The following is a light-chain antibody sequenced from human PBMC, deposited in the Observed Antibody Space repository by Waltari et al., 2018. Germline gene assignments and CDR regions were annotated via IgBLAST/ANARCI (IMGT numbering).Light chain of an antibody. J-gene: IGKJ2*01. V-gene: IGKV3-11*01. CDR1: QSVSSS. Sequence: EIVLTQSPATLPLSPGERATLSCKASQSVSSSLAWYQQTPGQAPRLLIYDASNRATGIPARFSGSRSGTDFTLTISSLEPEDFTVYYCQLRTNLMFTFGQGSKLEI. CDR3: QLRTNLMFT. CDR2: DAS.